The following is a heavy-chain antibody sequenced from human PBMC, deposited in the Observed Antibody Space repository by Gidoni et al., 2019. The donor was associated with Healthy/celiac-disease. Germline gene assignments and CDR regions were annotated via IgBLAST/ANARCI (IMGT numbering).Heavy chain of an antibody. J-gene: IGHJ6*02. V-gene: IGHV4-4*07. CDR1: GGSISSYY. CDR2: IYTSGST. CDR3: ARGVTYYDFWSGPGQTHSYGMDV. D-gene: IGHD3-3*01. Sequence: QVQLQESGPGLVKPSETLSLTCTVSGGSISSYYWSWIRQPAGKGLEWIGRIYTSGSTNYNPSLKSRVTMSVDTSKNQFSLKLSSVTAADTAVYYCARGVTYYDFWSGPGQTHSYGMDVWGQGTTVTVSS.